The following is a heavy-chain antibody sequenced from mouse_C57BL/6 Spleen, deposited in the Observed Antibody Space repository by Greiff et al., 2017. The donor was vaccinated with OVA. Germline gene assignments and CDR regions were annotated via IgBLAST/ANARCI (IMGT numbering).Heavy chain of an antibody. Sequence: VQLKESGPVLVKPGASVKMSCKASGYTFTDYYMNWVKQSHGTSLEWIGVINPYNGGTSYNQKFKGKATLTVDKSSSTAYMELNSLTSEDSAVYYCARRDMVTAGLDYWGQGTTLTVSA. CDR1: GYTFTDYY. CDR2: INPYNGGT. J-gene: IGHJ2*01. V-gene: IGHV1-19*01. CDR3: ARRDMVTAGLDY. D-gene: IGHD2-2*01.